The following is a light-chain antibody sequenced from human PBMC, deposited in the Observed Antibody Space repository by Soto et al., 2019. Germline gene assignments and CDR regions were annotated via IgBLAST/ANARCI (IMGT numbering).Light chain of an antibody. Sequence: DAQMTVSPSARSASVGERVTITCRASQSISSYLTWYQQKPGKAPRLLIYAASSLQSGVPSRFSGSGSGTDFTLTISSLQPEDFATYYCQQSYSSPHTFGGGTKVDIK. V-gene: IGKV1-39*01. J-gene: IGKJ4*01. CDR1: QSISSY. CDR3: QQSYSSPHT. CDR2: AAS.